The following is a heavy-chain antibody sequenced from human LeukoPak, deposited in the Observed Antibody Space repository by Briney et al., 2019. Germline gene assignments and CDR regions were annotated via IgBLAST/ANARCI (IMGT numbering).Heavy chain of an antibody. CDR1: GGSIGSYY. D-gene: IGHD4-17*01. Sequence: PSETLSLTCTVSGGSIGSYYWSWIRQPPGKGLEWIGYIYYSGSTNYNPSLKSRVTISVDTSKNQFSLKLSSVTAADTAVYYCARQGWGVTTARSGWYFDLWGRGTLVTVSS. J-gene: IGHJ2*01. CDR3: ARQGWGVTTARSGWYFDL. V-gene: IGHV4-59*08. CDR2: IYYSGST.